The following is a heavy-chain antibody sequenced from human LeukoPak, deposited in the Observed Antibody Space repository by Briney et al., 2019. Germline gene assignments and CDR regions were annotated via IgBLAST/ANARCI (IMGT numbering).Heavy chain of an antibody. CDR2: TRNKANSYTT. D-gene: IGHD5-18*01. J-gene: IGHJ3*02. V-gene: IGHV3-72*01. CDR3: ARGREYSYGYAAFDI. CDR1: GFTFSDHY. Sequence: GGSLRLSCAASGFTFSDHYMDWVRQAPGKGLEWVGRTRNKANSYTTEYAASVKGRFTISRDDSKNSLYLQMNSLKTEDTAVYYCARGREYSYGYAAFDIWGQGTMVTVSS.